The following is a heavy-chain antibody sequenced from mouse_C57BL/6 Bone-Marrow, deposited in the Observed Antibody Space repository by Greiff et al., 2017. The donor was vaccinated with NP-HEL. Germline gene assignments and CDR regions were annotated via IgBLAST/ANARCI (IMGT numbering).Heavy chain of an antibody. D-gene: IGHD1-1*01. J-gene: IGHJ3*01. Sequence: VQLQQSGAELARPGASVKLSCKASGYTFTSYGISWVKQRTGQGLEWIGEIYPRSGNTYYNEKFKGKATLTADKSSSTAYMELRSLTSEDSAVYFCARWYYGSSLFAYWGQGTLDTVSA. CDR3: ARWYYGSSLFAY. CDR2: IYPRSGNT. CDR1: GYTFTSYG. V-gene: IGHV1-81*01.